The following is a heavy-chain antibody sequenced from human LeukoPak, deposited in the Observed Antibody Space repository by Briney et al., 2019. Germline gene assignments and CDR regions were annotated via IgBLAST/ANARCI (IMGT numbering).Heavy chain of an antibody. CDR2: ISGGGGST. D-gene: IGHD2-15*01. V-gene: IGHV3-23*01. J-gene: IGHJ6*02. CDR1: GFTFSSYA. Sequence: GGSLRLSCAASGFTFSSYATSWVRQAPGKGLEWVSVISGGGGSTYYADSVKGRFTISIDTSKNTLFLQMNSLRAEDTAVYYCARGGDCSGVTCYGYYGMDVWGQGTTVTVSS. CDR3: ARGGDCSGVTCYGYYGMDV.